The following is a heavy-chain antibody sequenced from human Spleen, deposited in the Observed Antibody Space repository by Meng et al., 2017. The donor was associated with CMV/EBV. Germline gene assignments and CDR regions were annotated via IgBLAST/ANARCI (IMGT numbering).Heavy chain of an antibody. CDR2: IQYDEGNK. CDR3: VKDNPVCHS. CDR1: GFTFSESG. J-gene: IGHJ4*02. V-gene: IGHV3-30*02. Sequence: QVQLVESGGGLVKPGGSLRLSCAASGFTFSESGMHWVRQAPGKGLEWVAFIQYDEGNKFYADSVKGRFTISRDTSKNTLYLQMDSLRLDDTAIYYCVKDNPVCHSWGQGTLVTVSS.